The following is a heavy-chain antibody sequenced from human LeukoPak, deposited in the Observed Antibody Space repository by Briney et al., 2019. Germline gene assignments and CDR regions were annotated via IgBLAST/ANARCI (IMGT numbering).Heavy chain of an antibody. V-gene: IGHV1-69*06. J-gene: IGHJ4*02. CDR2: IIPIFGTA. CDR1: GGTFSSYA. Sequence: ASVKVSCKASGGTFSSYAISWVRQAPGQGLEWMGGIIPIFGTANYAQKFQGRVTMTEDTSTDTAYMELSSLRSEDTAVYYCATPFYGDYGFDYWGQGTLVTVSS. D-gene: IGHD4-17*01. CDR3: ATPFYGDYGFDY.